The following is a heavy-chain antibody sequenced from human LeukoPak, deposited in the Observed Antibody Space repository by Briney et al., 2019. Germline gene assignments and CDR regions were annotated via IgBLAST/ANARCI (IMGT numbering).Heavy chain of an antibody. Sequence: SETLSLTCAAYGGSFSGYYWSWIRQPPGKGLEWIGEINHSGSTNYNPSLKSRVTISVDTSKNQFSLKLSSVTAADTAVYYCARGRWAAFDFWGQGTMVTVSS. D-gene: IGHD4-23*01. CDR1: GGSFSGYY. V-gene: IGHV4-34*01. CDR3: ARGRWAAFDF. CDR2: INHSGST. J-gene: IGHJ3*01.